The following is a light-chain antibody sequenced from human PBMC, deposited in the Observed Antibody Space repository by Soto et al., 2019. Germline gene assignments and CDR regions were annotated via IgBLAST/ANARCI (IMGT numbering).Light chain of an antibody. CDR1: QSISSW. V-gene: IGKV1-5*03. Sequence: DIQMTQSPSTLSASVGDRVTITCRASQSISSWVAWYQQKPGKGPKLLIYKASHLESGVPSRFSGSGSGIEFTLTISSLQPGDFATYYCQHYNTYPWTFGHGTKVDIK. J-gene: IGKJ1*01. CDR2: KAS. CDR3: QHYNTYPWT.